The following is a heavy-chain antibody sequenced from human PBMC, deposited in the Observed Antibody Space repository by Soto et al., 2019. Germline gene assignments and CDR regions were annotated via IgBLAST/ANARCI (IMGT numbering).Heavy chain of an antibody. J-gene: IGHJ4*02. CDR3: ARSWPDYGGNFDL. CDR1: GYSFSSHD. Sequence: QVQLVESGAEVKKPGASVRVSCKASGYSFSSHDMHWVKQAPGQGLEWLGIINPTGGSTTYAQKFQGRVTLTADTDMQTVYMELRSLRSADTAPYYCARSWPDYGGNFDLCGQGTLVSVSA. CDR2: INPTGGST. V-gene: IGHV1-46*01. D-gene: IGHD3-10*01.